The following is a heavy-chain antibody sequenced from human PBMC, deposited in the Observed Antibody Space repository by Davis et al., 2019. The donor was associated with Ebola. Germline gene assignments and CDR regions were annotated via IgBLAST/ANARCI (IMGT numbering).Heavy chain of an antibody. CDR2: IWYDGSNK. CDR3: AKDALRSGWSYGMDV. V-gene: IGHV3-33*06. Sequence: GESLKISCAASGFTFSSYGMHWVRQAPGKGLEWVAVIWYDGSNKYYADSVKGRFTISRDNSKNTLYLQMNSLRAEDTAVYYCAKDALRSGWSYGMDVWGQGTTVTVSS. D-gene: IGHD6-19*01. J-gene: IGHJ6*02. CDR1: GFTFSSYG.